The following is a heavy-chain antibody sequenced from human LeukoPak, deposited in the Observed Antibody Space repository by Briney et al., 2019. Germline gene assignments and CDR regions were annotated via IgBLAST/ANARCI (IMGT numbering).Heavy chain of an antibody. CDR2: VSGSGGGT. Sequence: AGSLRLTCAASGFTFSSYAMSRVCQGPRPGLGLESAVSGSGGGTYYTDSVKSRFTISRDTSKNPFSLQMNSLRAEDTAVYYCANRNEMNYWGQGTLVTVSS. J-gene: IGHJ4*02. CDR1: GFTFSSYA. CDR3: ANRNEMNY. D-gene: IGHD1-1*01. V-gene: IGHV3-23*01.